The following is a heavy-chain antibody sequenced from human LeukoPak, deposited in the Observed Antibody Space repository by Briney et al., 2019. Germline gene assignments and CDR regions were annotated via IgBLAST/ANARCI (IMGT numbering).Heavy chain of an antibody. CDR3: ARDGDYDILTGYPIFDY. CDR1: RFTFSDYY. J-gene: IGHJ4*02. CDR2: ISSSGSTI. D-gene: IGHD3-9*01. Sequence: GGSLRLSCAASRFTFSDYYMSWIRQAPGKGLEWVSYISSSGSTIYYADSVKGRFTISRDNAKSSLYLQMNSLRAEDTAVYYCARDGDYDILTGYPIFDYWGQGTLVTVSS. V-gene: IGHV3-11*01.